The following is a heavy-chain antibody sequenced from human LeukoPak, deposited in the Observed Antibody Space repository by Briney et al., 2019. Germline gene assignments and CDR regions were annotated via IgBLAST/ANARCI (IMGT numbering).Heavy chain of an antibody. V-gene: IGHV1-2*02. CDR3: ARDRSVAGSNHFDY. D-gene: IGHD3-10*01. Sequence: ASVKVSCKASGYTFTDFYMHWVRQAPGQGLEWMGWINPNSGATNHAQKFQGRVTLTRDTSISTVYMELSSLTSDDTALYFCARDRSVAGSNHFDYWGQGTLVAVSS. CDR2: INPNSGAT. CDR1: GYTFTDFY. J-gene: IGHJ4*02.